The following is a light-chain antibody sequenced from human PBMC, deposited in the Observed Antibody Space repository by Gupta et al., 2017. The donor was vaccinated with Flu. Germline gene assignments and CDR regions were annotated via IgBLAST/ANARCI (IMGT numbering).Light chain of an antibody. CDR1: QSSDSF. V-gene: IGKV1-39*01. Sequence: PSSLSASIGDRVTITCRASQSSDSFLIWFQQKPGKAPNLLIYDASSLQSGAPSRFSGRGSGTDFTLTISSLQPEDFATYFCQQSYSTPYTFGQGTKLDIK. CDR2: DAS. J-gene: IGKJ2*01. CDR3: QQSYSTPYT.